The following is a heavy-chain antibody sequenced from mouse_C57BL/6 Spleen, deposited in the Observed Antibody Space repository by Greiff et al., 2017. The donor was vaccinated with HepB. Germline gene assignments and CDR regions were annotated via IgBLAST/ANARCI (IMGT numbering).Heavy chain of an antibody. Sequence: QVQLQQSGAELVRPGASVTLSCKASGYTFTDYEMHWVKQTPVHGLEWIGAIDPETGGTAYNQKFKGKAILTADKSSSTAYMELRSLTSEDSAVYDCTRPSTVVATKFAYWGQGTLVTVSA. V-gene: IGHV1-15*01. CDR1: GYTFTDYE. J-gene: IGHJ3*01. CDR3: TRPSTVVATKFAY. D-gene: IGHD1-1*01. CDR2: IDPETGGT.